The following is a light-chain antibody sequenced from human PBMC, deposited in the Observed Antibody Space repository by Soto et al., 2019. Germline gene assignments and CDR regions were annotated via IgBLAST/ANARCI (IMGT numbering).Light chain of an antibody. CDR1: SSDVGTFNY. J-gene: IGLJ2*01. CDR2: DVN. V-gene: IGLV2-11*01. CDR3: CSYAGSYSVV. Sequence: QSALTQPRSVSGSPGQSVTISCTGTSSDVGTFNYVSWYQQHPGKAPKLMIYDVNKRPSGVPDRFSGSKSDNTASLTISGLQAEDEADYYCCSYAGSYSVVFGGGTKVTVL.